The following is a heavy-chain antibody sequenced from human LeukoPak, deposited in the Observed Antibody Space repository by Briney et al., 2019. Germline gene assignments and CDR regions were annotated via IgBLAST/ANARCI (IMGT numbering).Heavy chain of an antibody. CDR1: GYTFTSYG. J-gene: IGHJ5*02. CDR3: GVSSFGWFDP. D-gene: IGHD6-13*01. CDR2: ISAYNGNT. V-gene: IGHV1-18*01. Sequence: ASVKVSCKASGYTFTSYGISWVRQAPGQGLEWMGWISAYNGNTNYAQKLQGRVTMTTDTSTNTAYMELRSLRSDDTAVYYCGVSSFGWFDPWGQGTLVTVSS.